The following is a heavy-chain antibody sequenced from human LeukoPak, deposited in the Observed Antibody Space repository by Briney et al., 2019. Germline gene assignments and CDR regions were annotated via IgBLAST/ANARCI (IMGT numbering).Heavy chain of an antibody. CDR1: GYTFTSYY. Sequence: ASVKVSCKASGYTFTSYYMHWVRQAPGHGLEWMGIINPSGGSTSYAQKFQGRVTMTRDTSTSTVYMELSSLRSEDTAVYYCARDARRSPRSVVVPAAMPPKEYYFDYWGQGTLVTVSS. J-gene: IGHJ4*02. CDR2: INPSGGST. D-gene: IGHD2-2*01. V-gene: IGHV1-46*01. CDR3: ARDARRSPRSVVVPAAMPPKEYYFDY.